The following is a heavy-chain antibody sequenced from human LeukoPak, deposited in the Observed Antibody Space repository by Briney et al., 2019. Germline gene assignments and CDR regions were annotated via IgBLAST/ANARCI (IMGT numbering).Heavy chain of an antibody. Sequence: SVKVSCKASGGTFSSYAISWVRQAPGQGLEWMGGIIPIFGTPNYAQNFQGRVTITADTSTNTAYMELSSLRSGDTAVYYCARGDTLYGSSARAGYWGQGTLVTVSS. V-gene: IGHV1-69*06. J-gene: IGHJ4*02. CDR2: IIPIFGTP. CDR3: ARGDTLYGSSARAGY. CDR1: GGTFSSYA. D-gene: IGHD6-13*01.